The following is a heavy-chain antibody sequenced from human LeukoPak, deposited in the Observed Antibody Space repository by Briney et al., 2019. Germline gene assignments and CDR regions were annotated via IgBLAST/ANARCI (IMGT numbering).Heavy chain of an antibody. CDR2: IIPIFGTA. CDR1: GGTFSSYA. D-gene: IGHD5-24*01. J-gene: IGHJ3*02. Sequence: SVKVSCKASGGTFSSYAISWVRQAPGQGLEWMGGIIPIFGTANYARKFQGRVTITADESTSTTYMELSSLRSEDTAVYYCAREERDGYNQFNAFDIWGQGTMVTVSS. V-gene: IGHV1-69*01. CDR3: AREERDGYNQFNAFDI.